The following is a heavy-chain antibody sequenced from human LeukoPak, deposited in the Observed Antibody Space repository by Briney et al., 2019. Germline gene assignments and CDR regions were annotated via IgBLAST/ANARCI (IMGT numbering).Heavy chain of an antibody. V-gene: IGHV3-21*04. D-gene: IGHD6-19*01. CDR1: GFTFSSYS. J-gene: IGHJ4*02. Sequence: GGSLRLSCAASGFTFSSYSMNWVRQAPGKGLEWVPSISSSSSYIYYADSVKGRFTISRDNAKNTLYLQMNSLRAEDTAVYYCAKAAPVKQFKVYYFDYWGQGTLVTVSS. CDR2: ISSSSSYI. CDR3: AKAAPVKQFKVYYFDY.